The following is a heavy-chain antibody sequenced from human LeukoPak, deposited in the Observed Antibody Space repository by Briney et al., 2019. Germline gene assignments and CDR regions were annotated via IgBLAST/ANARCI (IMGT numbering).Heavy chain of an antibody. CDR1: GYTFSSYG. D-gene: IGHD3-16*01. CDR3: ARVEVQPRRLYYYMDV. CDR2: ISADNTKS. J-gene: IGHJ6*03. Sequence: ASVKVSCKASGYTFSSYGIGWVRQAPGQGLEWMGWISADNTKSNVAQELQDRVAMTTDTSTNTAYMELRSLRSDDTAVYYCARVEVQPRRLYYYMDVWGKGTTVTISS. V-gene: IGHV1-18*01.